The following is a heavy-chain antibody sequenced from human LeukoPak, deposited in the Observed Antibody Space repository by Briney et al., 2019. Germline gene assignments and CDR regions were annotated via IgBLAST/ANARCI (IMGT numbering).Heavy chain of an antibody. Sequence: LETLSLTCTVSGGSISSSSYYWGWIRQPPGKGLEWIGSIYYSGNTFYNPSLKSRVTISVDTSKNQFSLKLSSVTAVDTAVYYCARILLTTYFDQWGQGTLVTVSS. V-gene: IGHV4-39*01. CDR1: GGSISSSSYY. CDR3: ARILLTTYFDQ. J-gene: IGHJ4*02. D-gene: IGHD4-11*01. CDR2: IYYSGNT.